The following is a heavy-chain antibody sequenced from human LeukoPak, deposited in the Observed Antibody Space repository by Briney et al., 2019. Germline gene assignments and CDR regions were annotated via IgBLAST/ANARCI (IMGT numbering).Heavy chain of an antibody. CDR2: FVLIFGNA. J-gene: IGHJ4*02. CDR3: ARDSESARIPFDY. D-gene: IGHD3-10*01. V-gene: IGHV1-69*13. Sequence: ASVKVSLKASGGTFSSYAISWVRQPPGQGHERMVGFVLIFGNANYARRFLGRLTINADESTSTAYMELSSLRSEDTAVYYCARDSESARIPFDYWGQGTLVTVSS. CDR1: GGTFSSYA.